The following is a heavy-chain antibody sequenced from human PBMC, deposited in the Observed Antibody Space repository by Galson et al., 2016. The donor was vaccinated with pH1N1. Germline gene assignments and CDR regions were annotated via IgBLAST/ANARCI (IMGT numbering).Heavy chain of an antibody. Sequence: SVKVSCKASGGTLSRHTISWVRQAPGQGLEWMGRILPIVGITNYAQKLQGRVTIIADRFTSTVSVELSGLTSDDTAVCYCARAERLGGDFWGQGYLVTVSS. CDR2: ILPIVGIT. D-gene: IGHD1-26*01. CDR3: ARAERLGGDF. J-gene: IGHJ4*02. V-gene: IGHV1-69*02. CDR1: GGTLSRHT.